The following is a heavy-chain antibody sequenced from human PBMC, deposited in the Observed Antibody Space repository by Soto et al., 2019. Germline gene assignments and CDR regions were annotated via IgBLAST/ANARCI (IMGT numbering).Heavy chain of an antibody. CDR2: ISSSSTYI. V-gene: IGHV3-21*06. D-gene: IGHD3-22*01. J-gene: IGHJ4*02. CDR1: GFSFSMFT. CDR3: ARRFHYDSGAYYY. Sequence: GSLRLSCAASGFSFSMFTMTWVRQAPGKGLELVSSISSSSTYIYYADSVKGRFTISRDNAQNSLYLQMNSLSAEDTAVYYCARRFHYDSGAYYYWGQGTLVTVSS.